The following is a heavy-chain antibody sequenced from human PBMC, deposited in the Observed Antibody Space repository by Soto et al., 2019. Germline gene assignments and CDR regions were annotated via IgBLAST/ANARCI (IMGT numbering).Heavy chain of an antibody. CDR3: ARGPSSGWYFFDY. Sequence: HPGGSLRLSCAASGFTFSSYAMHWVRQAPGKGLEWVAVISYDGSNKYYADSVKGRFTFSRDNAKNTLSLQMNSLRAEDTAVYYCARGPSSGWYFFDYWGQGMLVTVSS. CDR2: ISYDGSNK. D-gene: IGHD6-19*01. CDR1: GFTFSSYA. V-gene: IGHV3-30-3*01. J-gene: IGHJ4*02.